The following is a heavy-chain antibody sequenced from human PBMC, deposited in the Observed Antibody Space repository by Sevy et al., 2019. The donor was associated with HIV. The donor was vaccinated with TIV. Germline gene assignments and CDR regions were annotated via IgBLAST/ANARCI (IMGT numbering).Heavy chain of an antibody. CDR1: GFTFTNYG. D-gene: IGHD6-19*01. Sequence: GGSLRLSCAASGFTFTNYGMHWVRQAPGKGLEWVSGISNSGANTYYADSVRGRFTVSRDNSKKTLFLQLNSLRAEDTAIYYCAKEWTLLSDWYGEFDYWGQGTLVTVSS. V-gene: IGHV3-23*01. CDR3: AKEWTLLSDWYGEFDY. J-gene: IGHJ4*02. CDR2: ISNSGANT.